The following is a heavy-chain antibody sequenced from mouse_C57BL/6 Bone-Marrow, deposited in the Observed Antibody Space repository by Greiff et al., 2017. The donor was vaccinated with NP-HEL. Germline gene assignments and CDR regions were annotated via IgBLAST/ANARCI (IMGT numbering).Heavy chain of an antibody. V-gene: IGHV5-16*01. CDR3: ARDHYYGSSSHWYFDV. D-gene: IGHD1-1*01. J-gene: IGHJ1*03. CDR1: GFTFSDYY. Sequence: EVQLVESEGGLVQPGSSMKLSCTASGFTFSDYYMAWVRQVPEKGLEWVANINYDGSSTYYLDSLKSRFIISRDNAKNILYLQISSLKSEDTATYYCARDHYYGSSSHWYFDVWGTGTTVTVSS. CDR2: INYDGSST.